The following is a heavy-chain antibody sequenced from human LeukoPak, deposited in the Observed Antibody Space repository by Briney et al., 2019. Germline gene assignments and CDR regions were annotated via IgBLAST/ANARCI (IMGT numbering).Heavy chain of an antibody. CDR3: ARRLLYYDSSGYYEGFDY. CDR1: GYSFTSYW. CDR2: IDPSDSYT. Sequence: GESLKISCQGSGYSFTSYWISWVRQMPGKGLEWMGRIDPSDSYTNYSPSFQGHVTTSADKSISTAYLQWSSLKASDTAMYYCARRLLYYDSSGYYEGFDYWGQGTLVTVSS. V-gene: IGHV5-10-1*01. D-gene: IGHD3-22*01. J-gene: IGHJ4*02.